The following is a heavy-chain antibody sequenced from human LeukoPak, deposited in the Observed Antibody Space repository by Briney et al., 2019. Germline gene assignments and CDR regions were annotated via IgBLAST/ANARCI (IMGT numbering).Heavy chain of an antibody. J-gene: IGHJ5*02. V-gene: IGHV4-34*01. CDR1: GGSFSGYD. D-gene: IGHD6-13*01. CDR3: ARLYIGGYSRSTNYNWFDP. Sequence: SETLSLTCAVSGGSFSGYDWSWIRQPPGKGLEGIGEINHSGSTKYNTYIKSRVTISVDTSKNQFSLKLNSVTAADTAVYYCARLYIGGYSRSTNYNWFDPWGQGTLVTVSS. CDR2: INHSGST.